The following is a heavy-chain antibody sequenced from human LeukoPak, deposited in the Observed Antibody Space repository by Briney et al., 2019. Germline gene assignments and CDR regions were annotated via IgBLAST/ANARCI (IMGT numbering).Heavy chain of an antibody. Sequence: PSETLSLTCPVDGGSISSYYWSWIRQPAGKVLEWIGLIYTSGSTRYNPSLTSRVTVSVDTSNNQFSLKLSSVTAADTAVYYCARDPGARNYFDPWGQGILVTVSS. J-gene: IGHJ5*02. CDR1: GGSISSYY. V-gene: IGHV4-4*07. CDR3: ARDPGARNYFDP. D-gene: IGHD1-7*01. CDR2: IYTSGST.